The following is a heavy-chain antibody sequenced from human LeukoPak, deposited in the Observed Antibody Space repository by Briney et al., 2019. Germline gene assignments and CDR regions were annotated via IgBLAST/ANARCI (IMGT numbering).Heavy chain of an antibody. D-gene: IGHD2-2*01. CDR1: GFTFSDYY. CDR3: TKGVCTSTNCYFDY. Sequence: GGSLRLSCAASGFTFSDYYMSWIRQTPGKGLEWVSVISGSGSTTYYADSVKGRFTISRDNSKSTLNLQMNSLRAEDTAVYFCTKGVCTSTNCYFDYWGQGTRVTVSS. J-gene: IGHJ4*02. CDR2: ISGSGSTT. V-gene: IGHV3-23*01.